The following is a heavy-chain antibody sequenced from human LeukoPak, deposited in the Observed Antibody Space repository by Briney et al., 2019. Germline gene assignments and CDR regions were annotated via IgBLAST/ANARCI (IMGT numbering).Heavy chain of an antibody. CDR2: ISAYNGNT. Sequence: ASVKVSCKASGYTFTSYGISWVRQAPGQGLEWMGWISAYNGNTNYAQKLQGRVTMTTDTSTSTAYMELRSLRSDDTAVYCCAREPGIAAADRSRQFDYWGQGTLVTVSS. CDR1: GYTFTSYG. CDR3: AREPGIAAADRSRQFDY. D-gene: IGHD6-13*01. J-gene: IGHJ4*02. V-gene: IGHV1-18*01.